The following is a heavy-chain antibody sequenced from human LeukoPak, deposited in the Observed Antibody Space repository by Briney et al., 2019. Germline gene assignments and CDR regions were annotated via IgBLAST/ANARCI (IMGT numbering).Heavy chain of an antibody. J-gene: IGHJ5*02. CDR1: GYTFTSYY. V-gene: IGHV1-46*01. CDR2: INPSGGST. Sequence: ASVKVSCKASGYTFTSYYMHWVRQAPGQGLEWMGIINPSGGSTSYAQKFQGRVTMTRDMSTSTVYMELSSLRSEDTAVYYCARSPTFNWFDPWGQGTLVTVSS. CDR3: ARSPTFNWFDP. D-gene: IGHD3-3*02.